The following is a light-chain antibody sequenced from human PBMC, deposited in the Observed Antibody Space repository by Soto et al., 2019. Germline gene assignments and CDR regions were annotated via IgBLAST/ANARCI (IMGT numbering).Light chain of an antibody. V-gene: IGLV4-69*01. CDR3: QAWGTVGV. Sequence: QPVLAQPPSASASLGASVTLTCTRSSGHSSNAIAWHQLQPEKGPRYLMKLNNDGRYNRGHGIPDRFSGASSGAERYLALSSLHADDEADYYWQAWGTVGVFGGGTKLTVL. J-gene: IGLJ2*01. CDR2: LNNDGRY. CDR1: SGHSSNA.